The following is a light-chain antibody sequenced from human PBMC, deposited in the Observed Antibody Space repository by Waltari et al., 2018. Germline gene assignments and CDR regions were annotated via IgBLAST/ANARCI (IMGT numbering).Light chain of an antibody. CDR1: SSDVGNYNL. V-gene: IGLV2-23*02. CDR2: EVT. Sequence: QSGLTQPASVSGSPGQSITISCTGTSSDVGNYNLVSWYQQYPGKAPKLRVYEVTKRTSGVSDRVSGSKSGNTASLTIYGLQSEDEADYYCCSYAGLGIYVFGTGTKVTVL. CDR3: CSYAGLGIYV. J-gene: IGLJ1*01.